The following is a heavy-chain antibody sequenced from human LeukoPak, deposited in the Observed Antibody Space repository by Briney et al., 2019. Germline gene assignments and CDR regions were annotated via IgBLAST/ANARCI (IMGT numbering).Heavy chain of an antibody. CDR1: GFTFSSYA. Sequence: GGSLRLSCAASGFTFSSYAMHWVRQAPGKGLKYVSVISSNGGSTYYANSVKGRFTISRDNSKNTLYLQMGSLRAEDMAVYYCAREPGSYYYFDYWGQGTLVTVSS. CDR2: ISSNGGST. V-gene: IGHV3-64*01. D-gene: IGHD3-10*01. CDR3: AREPGSYYYFDY. J-gene: IGHJ4*02.